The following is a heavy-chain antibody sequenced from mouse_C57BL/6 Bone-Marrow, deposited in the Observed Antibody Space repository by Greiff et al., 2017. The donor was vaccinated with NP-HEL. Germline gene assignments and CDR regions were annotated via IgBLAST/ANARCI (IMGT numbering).Heavy chain of an antibody. CDR2: IRNKANGYTT. CDR1: GFTFTDYY. V-gene: IGHV7-3*01. CDR3: ARCRYYGSSYVDFDV. D-gene: IGHD1-1*01. J-gene: IGHJ1*03. Sequence: DVKLVESGGGLVQPGGSLSLSCAASGFTFTDYYMSWVRQPPGKALEWLGFIRNKANGYTTEYSSSLKGRFTISRDNSQSILYLRMNALRAEDSATYYCARCRYYGSSYVDFDVWGTGTTVTVSS.